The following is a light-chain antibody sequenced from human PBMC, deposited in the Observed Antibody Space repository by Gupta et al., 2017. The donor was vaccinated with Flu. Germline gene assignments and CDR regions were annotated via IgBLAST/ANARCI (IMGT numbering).Light chain of an antibody. CDR3: QQYYSAPFT. V-gene: IGKV4-1*01. Sequence: DFAMTQSPDSLTVSLGERATINCTSSQSVLWSSNNKNYLAWYQQKPGQPPKLLIYWASTRESGVPDRFSGSGSGTDFTLTISSLQAEDVAVYYCQQYYSAPFTFGPGTKVNIK. J-gene: IGKJ3*01. CDR2: WAS. CDR1: QSVLWSSNNKNY.